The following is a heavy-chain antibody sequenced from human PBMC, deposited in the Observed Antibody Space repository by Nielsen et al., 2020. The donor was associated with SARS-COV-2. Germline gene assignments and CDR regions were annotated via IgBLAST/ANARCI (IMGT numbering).Heavy chain of an antibody. CDR2: IGTSGGSTI. CDR1: GFTFGRYA. Sequence: GESLKISCEVSGFTFGRYAMSWVRQAPGKGLEWVSVIGTSGGSTIYYADSVKGRFTISRDNAKNSLYLQMNSLRAEDTSVYYCARTPSSSSTWSWGQGTLVTVSS. CDR3: ARTPSSSSTWS. J-gene: IGHJ4*02. V-gene: IGHV3-48*03. D-gene: IGHD6-13*01.